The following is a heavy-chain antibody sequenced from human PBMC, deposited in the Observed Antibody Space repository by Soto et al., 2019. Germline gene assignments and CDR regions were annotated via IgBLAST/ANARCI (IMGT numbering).Heavy chain of an antibody. J-gene: IGHJ4*02. V-gene: IGHV3-23*01. CDR2: IRVNGNII. CDR1: GFPLSDHS. D-gene: IGHD6-13*01. CDR3: AKDQGSSWYEIDY. Sequence: GGSLSLSCAASGFPLSDHSMHRVRQAPGKGLEWVSPIRVNGNIIDYADSVKGRFTISRDNSNNTLYLQMNSLRAEDTAVYYCAKDQGSSWYEIDYWGQGTLVTISS.